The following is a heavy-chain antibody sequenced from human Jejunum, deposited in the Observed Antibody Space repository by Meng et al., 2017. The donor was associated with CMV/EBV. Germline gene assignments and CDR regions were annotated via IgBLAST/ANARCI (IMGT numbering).Heavy chain of an antibody. CDR3: ARDAVFSRLELAGGYFYGLDV. V-gene: IGHV3-21*06. J-gene: IGHJ6*02. D-gene: IGHD3-16*01. CDR2: ISSSSSNI. CDR1: YG. Sequence: YGMIWVRQAPVKGLEWVSYISSSSSNIFYADSVKGRFSVSRDSVTNSLYLQMNNVRADDTAVYYCARDAVFSRLELAGGYFYGLDVWGQGTTVTVSS.